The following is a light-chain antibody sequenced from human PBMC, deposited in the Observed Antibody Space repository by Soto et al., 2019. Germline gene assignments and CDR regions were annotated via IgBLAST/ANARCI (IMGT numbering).Light chain of an antibody. CDR1: QSVSSN. CDR2: GAS. CDR3: QQYNNWPPYT. V-gene: IGKV3-15*01. Sequence: EIVMTQSPATLSVSPGDRATLSCGASQSVSSNLAWYQQKPGQAPRLLIYGASTRATGIPARFSGSGSGTEFTLTISSLQSEDFAVHDCQQYNNWPPYTFGQGTKLEIK. J-gene: IGKJ2*01.